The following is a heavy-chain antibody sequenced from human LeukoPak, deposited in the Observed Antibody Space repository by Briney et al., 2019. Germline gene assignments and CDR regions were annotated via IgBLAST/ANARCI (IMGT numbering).Heavy chain of an antibody. CDR2: ISYDGSNK. CDR1: GFPFSDYV. J-gene: IGHJ3*02. D-gene: IGHD6-13*01. V-gene: IGHV3-30*19. CDR3: ARDAALYSSRSWAFDI. Sequence: GGSLRLSCAASGFPFSDYVMHWVRQAPGKGLEWVAVISYDGSNKYYADSVKGRFTISRDNSKNTLYLQMNSLRAEDTAVYYCARDAALYSSRSWAFDIWGQGTMVTVSS.